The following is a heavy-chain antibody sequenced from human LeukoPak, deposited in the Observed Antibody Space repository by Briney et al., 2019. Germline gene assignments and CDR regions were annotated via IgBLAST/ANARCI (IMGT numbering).Heavy chain of an antibody. CDR1: GYTFTGYY. CDR2: INPNSGGT. Sequence: ASVKVSCKASGYTFTGYYMHWVRQAPGQGLEWMGWINPNSGGTNYAQKFQGRVTMTRDTSISTAYMELSRLRSDDTAVYYCARGVGRITMVRGTMDWFDPWGQGTLVTVSS. D-gene: IGHD3-10*01. CDR3: ARGVGRITMVRGTMDWFDP. J-gene: IGHJ5*02. V-gene: IGHV1-2*02.